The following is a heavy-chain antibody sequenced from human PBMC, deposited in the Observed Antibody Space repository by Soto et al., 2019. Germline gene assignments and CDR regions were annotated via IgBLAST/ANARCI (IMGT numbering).Heavy chain of an antibody. CDR1: GYSLSSSNW. J-gene: IGHJ4*02. CDR2: IYYSGTT. Sequence: SETLSLTCAVSGYSLSSSNWWGWIRQPPGKGLEWIGYIYYSGTTYYNPSLKSRVTMSVDTSKNQLSLKLSSVTAADTAVYYCARGWGRIFDYWAQGTLVTVSS. V-gene: IGHV4-28*03. D-gene: IGHD7-27*01. CDR3: ARGWGRIFDY.